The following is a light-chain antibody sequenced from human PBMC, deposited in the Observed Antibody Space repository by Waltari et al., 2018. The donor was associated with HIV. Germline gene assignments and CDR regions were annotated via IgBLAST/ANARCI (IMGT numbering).Light chain of an antibody. Sequence: QSVLTQPPSVSGAPGQRVTISCTGSSSNIGAGYDVQWYQQLPGTAPKLLIYGNINRPSGVPDRFSGSKSGTSASLAISGLQAEDEADYYCATWADRPSGPVVFGGGTKVTVL. V-gene: IGLV1-40*01. CDR3: ATWADRPSGPVV. CDR1: SSNIGAGYD. J-gene: IGLJ2*01. CDR2: GNI.